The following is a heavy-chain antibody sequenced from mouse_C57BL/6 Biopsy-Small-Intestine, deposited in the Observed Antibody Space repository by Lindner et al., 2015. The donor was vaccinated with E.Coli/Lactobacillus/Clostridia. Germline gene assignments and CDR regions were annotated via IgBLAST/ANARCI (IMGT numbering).Heavy chain of an antibody. Sequence: SVKVSCKTSPYSFEYYGMSWVRQAPGQGLEWMGWISPFSGNTNYAQNLQDRVTLTTGTSTSTVYMELRSLTPDDTAVYYCGRATNSGWYNYYGMDVWGQGTTVTVSS. D-gene: IGHD1-1*01. V-gene: IGHV1-7*01. J-gene: IGHJ1*01. CDR2: ISPFSGNT. CDR3: GRATNSGWYNYYGMDV. CDR1: PYSFEYYG.